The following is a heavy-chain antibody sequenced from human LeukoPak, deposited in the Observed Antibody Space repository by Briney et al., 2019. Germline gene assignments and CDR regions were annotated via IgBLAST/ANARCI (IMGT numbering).Heavy chain of an antibody. D-gene: IGHD3-9*01. CDR1: GFTFSDYQ. Sequence: GGSLRLSCAASGFTFSDYQMTWIRQAPGKGLDWISYISSSGTTTYYADSVKGRFTISRDNAKNSLYLQMNSLRAEDTAVYYCARSTYDILTGYRDGAFDIWGQGTMVTVSS. CDR2: ISSSGTTT. CDR3: ARSTYDILTGYRDGAFDI. J-gene: IGHJ3*02. V-gene: IGHV3-11*04.